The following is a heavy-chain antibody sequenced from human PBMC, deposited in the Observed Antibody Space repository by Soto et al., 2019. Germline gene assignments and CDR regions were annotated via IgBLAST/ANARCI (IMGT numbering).Heavy chain of an antibody. Sequence: ASVKVSCKASGYTFTSYDIHWLRQAPGQGLEWMGRINPSSGSTNYAQKFQGRVTMTRDTSTTTVYMELSSLRSEDTAVYYCAIARTVTTRWFDPWGQGTLVTVSS. CDR2: INPSSGST. CDR3: AIARTVTTRWFDP. V-gene: IGHV1-46*01. D-gene: IGHD4-4*01. J-gene: IGHJ5*02. CDR1: GYTFTSYD.